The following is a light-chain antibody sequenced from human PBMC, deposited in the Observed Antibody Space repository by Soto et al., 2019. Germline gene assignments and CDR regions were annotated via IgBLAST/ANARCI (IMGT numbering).Light chain of an antibody. CDR1: QSISSW. V-gene: IGKV1-5*01. CDR3: QQYNSYSYT. J-gene: IGKJ2*01. CDR2: DAS. Sequence: DIQMTQSPSTLSGSVGDRVTITCRASQSISSWLAWYQQKPGKAPKLLIYDASSLESGVPSRFSGSVSGTEFTLTISSLQPDDFATYYCQQYNSYSYTFGQGTKLEIK.